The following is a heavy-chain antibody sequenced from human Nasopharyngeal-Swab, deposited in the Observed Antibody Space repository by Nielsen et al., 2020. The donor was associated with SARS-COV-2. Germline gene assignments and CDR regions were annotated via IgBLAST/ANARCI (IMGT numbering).Heavy chain of an antibody. V-gene: IGHV3-30*18. D-gene: IGHD3-9*01. CDR1: GFTLHNHG. J-gene: IGHJ4*02. CDR2: ISYEGSLK. CDR3: AKRGAFLEILTGYPPIDY. Sequence: LKISRAPSGFTLHNHGMHWVRQAPGRGLEWVAVISYEGSLKNYADSVKGRFTISRDNSKSTLYLQMHRLRVDDTAVYYCAKRGAFLEILTGYPPIDYWGVGTLVIVSS.